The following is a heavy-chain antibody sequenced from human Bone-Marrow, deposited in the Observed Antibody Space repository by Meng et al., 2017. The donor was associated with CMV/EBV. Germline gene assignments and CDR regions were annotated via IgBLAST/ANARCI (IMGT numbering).Heavy chain of an antibody. CDR2: ISSSGSTI. J-gene: IGHJ6*02. CDR3: ARASRLHQPPGYYYGMDV. V-gene: IGHV3-11*01. D-gene: IGHD6-25*01. Sequence: GESLKISCAASGFTFSDYYMSWIRQAPGKGLEWVSYISSSGSTIYYADSVKGRFTISRDNAKNSLYLQMNSLRAEDTAVYYCARASRLHQPPGYYYGMDVWGQGTTVTVSS. CDR1: GFTFSDYY.